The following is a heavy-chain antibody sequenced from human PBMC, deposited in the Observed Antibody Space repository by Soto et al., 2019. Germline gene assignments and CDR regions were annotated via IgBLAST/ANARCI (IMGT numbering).Heavy chain of an antibody. CDR1: GYTFNIYG. J-gene: IGHJ6*02. V-gene: IGHV1-18*04. D-gene: IGHD6-6*01. CDR3: ARDSSSFPSGMDV. Sequence: ASVKVSCKASGYTFNIYGITWVRQAPGQGLEWMTWISAYNGNTNYAQKFQGRVTMTTDTSTSTASMELRALTSDDTAVYYCARDSSSFPSGMDVWGQGTMVTVSS. CDR2: ISAYNGNT.